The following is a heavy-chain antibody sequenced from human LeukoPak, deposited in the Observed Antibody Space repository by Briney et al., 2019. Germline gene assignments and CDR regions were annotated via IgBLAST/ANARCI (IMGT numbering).Heavy chain of an antibody. CDR1: GFTFSSYG. CDR2: ISYDGSNK. CDR3: AKASYYDSSGYYRPDDAFDV. D-gene: IGHD3-22*01. V-gene: IGHV3-30*18. J-gene: IGHJ3*01. Sequence: GGSLRLSCAASGFTFSSYGMHWVRQAPSKGLEWVAVISYDGSNKYYADSVKGRFTISRDNSKNTLYLQMNSLRAEDTAVYYCAKASYYDSSGYYRPDDAFDVWGQGTMVTVSS.